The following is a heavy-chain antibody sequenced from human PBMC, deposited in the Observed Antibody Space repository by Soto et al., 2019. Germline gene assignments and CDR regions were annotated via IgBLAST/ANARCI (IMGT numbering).Heavy chain of an antibody. J-gene: IGHJ4*02. CDR2: IIPIFGTA. V-gene: IGHV1-69*13. CDR3: ARGPNPYDGAYYFDY. D-gene: IGHD5-12*01. Sequence: GASVKVSCKASGGTFSSYAISWVRQAPGQGLEWMGGIIPIFGTANYAQKFQGRVTITADESTSTAYMELSSLRSEDTAVYYCARGPNPYDGAYYFDYWGQGTLVTVSS. CDR1: GGTFSSYA.